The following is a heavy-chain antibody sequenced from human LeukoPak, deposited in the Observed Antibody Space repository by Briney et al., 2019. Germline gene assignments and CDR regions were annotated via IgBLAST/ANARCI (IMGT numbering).Heavy chain of an antibody. CDR1: GYTFTSYD. CDR2: MNPNSGNT. J-gene: IGHJ6*03. D-gene: IGHD3-3*01. CDR3: ARGSYYDFWSGYYGYMDV. Sequence: ASVKVSCKASGYTFTSYDINWVRQATGQGLEWMGWMNPNSGNTGYAQKFQGRVTITRNTSISTAYMELSSLRSEDTAMYYCARGSYYDFWSGYYGYMDVWGKGTTVTVSS. V-gene: IGHV1-8*03.